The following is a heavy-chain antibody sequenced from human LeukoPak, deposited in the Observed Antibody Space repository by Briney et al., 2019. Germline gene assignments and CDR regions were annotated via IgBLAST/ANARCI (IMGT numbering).Heavy chain of an antibody. CDR2: MNPNSGNT. D-gene: IGHD5-24*01. CDR3: ARVMATTPPGYYYYGMDV. V-gene: IGHV1-8*01. J-gene: IGHJ6*02. Sequence: GASVKVSCKASGYTFTSYDINWVRQATGQGLEWMGWMNPNSGNTGYAQKFQGRVTMTRNTSISTAYMELSSLRSEDTAVYYCARVMATTPPGYYYYGMDVWGQGTTVTVSS. CDR1: GYTFTSYD.